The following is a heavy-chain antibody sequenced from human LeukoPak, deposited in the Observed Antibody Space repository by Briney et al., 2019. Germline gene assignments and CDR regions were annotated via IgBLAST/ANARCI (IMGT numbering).Heavy chain of an antibody. J-gene: IGHJ4*02. CDR1: GGSISTYY. CDR3: ARVGIGMVRGANDY. Sequence: PSETLSLTCTVSGGSISTYYWSWLRQPPGGGLEWIGHSYYNGNTNTNYNPSLKSRVTISVDTSKNQFTLNLSSVTTADTAVYYCARVGIGMVRGANDYWGQGTLVTVSS. CDR2: SYYNGNT. D-gene: IGHD3-10*01. V-gene: IGHV4-59*01.